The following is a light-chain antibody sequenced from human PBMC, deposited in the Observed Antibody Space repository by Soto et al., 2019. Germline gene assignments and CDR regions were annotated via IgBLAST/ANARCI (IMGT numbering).Light chain of an antibody. CDR3: QQYGGSPRT. V-gene: IGKV3-20*01. J-gene: IGKJ1*01. CDR1: QSVTKS. CDR2: GAS. Sequence: EIVLTQSPGTPSLSPGERATLSCRASQSVTKSLAWYQQKPGQAPRLLIYGASSRATGIPDRFSGSGSGTDFTLTISRLEPEDFAVYYCQQYGGSPRTFGQGTKVE.